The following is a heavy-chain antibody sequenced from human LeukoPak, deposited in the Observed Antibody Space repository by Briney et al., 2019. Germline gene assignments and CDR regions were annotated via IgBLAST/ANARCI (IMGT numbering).Heavy chain of an antibody. Sequence: GASVKVSCKASGFTFTSSAMQWVRQARGQRLEWIGWIVVGSGNTNYAQKFQGRVTITTDESTSTAYMELSSLRSEDTAVYYCARGYYDSSGYYDEYFQHWGQGTLVAVSS. J-gene: IGHJ1*01. CDR2: IVVGSGNT. V-gene: IGHV1-58*02. D-gene: IGHD3-22*01. CDR1: GFTFTSSA. CDR3: ARGYYDSSGYYDEYFQH.